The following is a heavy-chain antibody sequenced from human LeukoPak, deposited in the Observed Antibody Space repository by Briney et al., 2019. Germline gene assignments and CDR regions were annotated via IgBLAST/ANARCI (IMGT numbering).Heavy chain of an antibody. D-gene: IGHD3-9*01. J-gene: IGHJ4*02. CDR3: ARGFGYFDWFPVY. CDR1: GGSISSYY. V-gene: IGHV4-59*01. CDR2: IYYSGTT. Sequence: SETLSLTCTVSGGSISSYYCSWIRQPPGKGLEWIGYIYYSGTTNYNPSLKSRVTISVDTSKNQFSLKLNSVTPADTAVYYCARGFGYFDWFPVYWGQGTLVTVSS.